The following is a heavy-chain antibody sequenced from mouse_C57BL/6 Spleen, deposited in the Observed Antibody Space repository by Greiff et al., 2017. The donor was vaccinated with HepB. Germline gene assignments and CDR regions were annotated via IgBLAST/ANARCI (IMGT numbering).Heavy chain of an antibody. Sequence: EVQGVESGEGLVKPGGSLKLSCAASGFTFSSYAMSWVRQTPEKRLEWVAYISSGGDYIYYADTVKGRFTISRDNARNTLYLQMSSLKSEDTAMYYCTREGLRFYAMDYWGQGTSVTVSS. J-gene: IGHJ4*01. D-gene: IGHD2-4*01. CDR2: ISSGGDYI. CDR3: TREGLRFYAMDY. V-gene: IGHV5-9-1*02. CDR1: GFTFSSYA.